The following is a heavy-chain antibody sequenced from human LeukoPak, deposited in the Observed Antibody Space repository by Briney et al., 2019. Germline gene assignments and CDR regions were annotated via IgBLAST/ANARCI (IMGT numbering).Heavy chain of an antibody. Sequence: GASVKVSCKASGGTFSSYAISWVRQAPGQGLEWMGGIIPIFGTTNYAQKFQGRVTITADESTSTACMERSSLRSEDTAVYYCARSHYSSYWDNGPHYYYYYMDVWGKGTTVTVSS. CDR1: GGTFSSYA. J-gene: IGHJ6*03. CDR2: IIPIFGTT. D-gene: IGHD6-6*01. CDR3: ARSHYSSYWDNGPHYYYYYMDV. V-gene: IGHV1-69*13.